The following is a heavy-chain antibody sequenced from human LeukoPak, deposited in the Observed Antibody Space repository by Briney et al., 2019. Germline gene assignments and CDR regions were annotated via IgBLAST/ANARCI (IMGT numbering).Heavy chain of an antibody. V-gene: IGHV3-11*01. J-gene: IGHJ4*02. CDR1: GFTFGDYY. D-gene: IGHD1-26*01. CDR2: ISSSGSTI. Sequence: GGSLRLSCAASGFTFGDYYMSWIRQAPGKGLEWVSYISSSGSTIYYADSVKGRFTISRDNAKNSLYLQMNSLRAEDTAVYYCASSGSRLYYFDYWGQGTLVTVSS. CDR3: ASSGSRLYYFDY.